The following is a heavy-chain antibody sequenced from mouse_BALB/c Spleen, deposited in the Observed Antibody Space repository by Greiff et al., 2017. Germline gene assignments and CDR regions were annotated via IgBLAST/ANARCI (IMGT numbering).Heavy chain of an antibody. V-gene: IGHV5-6-5*01. J-gene: IGHJ3*01. CDR2: ISSGGST. D-gene: IGHD2-1*01. CDR3: ARGRDYGNSWFAY. Sequence: EVMLVESGGGLVKPGGSLKLSCAASGFTFSSYAMSWVRQTPEKRLEWVASISSGGSTYYPDSVKGRFTISRDNARNILYLQMSSLRSEDTAMYYCARGRDYGNSWFAYWGQGTLVTVSA. CDR1: GFTFSSYA.